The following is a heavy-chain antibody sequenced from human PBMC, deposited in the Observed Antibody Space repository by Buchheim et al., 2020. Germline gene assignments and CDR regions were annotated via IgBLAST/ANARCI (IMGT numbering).Heavy chain of an antibody. CDR1: GFTFSSYA. D-gene: IGHD6-6*01. CDR3: AKDRERYSSSSVPKYYFDY. V-gene: IGHV3-23*01. J-gene: IGHJ4*02. Sequence: EVQLLESGGGLVQPGGSLRLSCAASGFTFSSYAMSWVRQAPGKGPEWVSAISGSGGSTYYADSVKGRFTLSRDNSKKPLYLQMNSLRAEDTAVYYCAKDRERYSSSSVPKYYFDYWGQGTL. CDR2: ISGSGGST.